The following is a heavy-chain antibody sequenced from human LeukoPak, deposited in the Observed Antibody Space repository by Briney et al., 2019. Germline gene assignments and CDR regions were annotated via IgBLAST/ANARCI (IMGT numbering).Heavy chain of an antibody. CDR1: GGSISSNSYY. D-gene: IGHD3-22*01. CDR2: IYYSGST. CDR3: ARDGRYHYDNSGYPLDY. J-gene: IGHJ4*02. V-gene: IGHV4-39*02. Sequence: SETLSLTCAVSGGSISSNSYYWGWIRQPPGKGLEWIGSIYYSGSTYYNPSPKSRVTISVDTSKNQFSLKLSSVTAADTAVYYCARDGRYHYDNSGYPLDYWGQGTLVTVSS.